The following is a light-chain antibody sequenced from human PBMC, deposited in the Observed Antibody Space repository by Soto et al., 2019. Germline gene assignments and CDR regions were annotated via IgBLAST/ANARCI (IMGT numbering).Light chain of an antibody. V-gene: IGKV3-15*01. Sequence: ERVMTQSPATLSVSPGERATLSCRASQSVSSNLAWYQQKPGQAPRLLIYGASTRATGVPARFSGSGSGTEFTLTISSLQSGDFAVYYCQQYNNWPLTFGGGTKVEIK. CDR3: QQYNNWPLT. CDR1: QSVSSN. CDR2: GAS. J-gene: IGKJ4*01.